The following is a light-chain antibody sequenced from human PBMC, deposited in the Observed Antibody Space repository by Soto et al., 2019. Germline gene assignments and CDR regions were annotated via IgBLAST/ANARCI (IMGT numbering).Light chain of an antibody. J-gene: IGKJ1*01. CDR1: QSVTSRH. Sequence: EIVLTQSPGTLSLSPGERATLSCRASQSVTSRHLAWYQQKPGQAPRLLIYGASSRAAGIPDKFSGSGSGTDFTLTISRLEPEDFAVYYCQQYHNSPRTFGQGTKVDIK. CDR3: QQYHNSPRT. CDR2: GAS. V-gene: IGKV3-20*01.